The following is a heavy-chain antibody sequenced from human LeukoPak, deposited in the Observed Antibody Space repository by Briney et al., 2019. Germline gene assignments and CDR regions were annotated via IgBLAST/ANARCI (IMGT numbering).Heavy chain of an antibody. J-gene: IGHJ4*02. V-gene: IGHV3-66*02. CDR2: IYSGGST. Sequence: GGSLRLSCAASGFTVSNNYMSWVRQAPGKGLEWVSVIYSGGSTYYADSVKGRFTISRDNSENTLYLQMNSLRAEDTAVYYCARPRGYRLPIDYWGQGTLVTVSS. CDR3: ARPRGYRLPIDY. CDR1: GFTVSNNY. D-gene: IGHD5-18*01.